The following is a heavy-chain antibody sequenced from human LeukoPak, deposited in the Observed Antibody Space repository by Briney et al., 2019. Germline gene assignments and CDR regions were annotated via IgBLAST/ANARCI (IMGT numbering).Heavy chain of an antibody. CDR2: ISSSSSTI. V-gene: IGHV3-48*01. Sequence: PGGSLRLSCATSGFTFSSYSMNWVRQAPGKGLEWVSYISSSSSTIYYADSVKGRFTISRDNAKNSLYLQMNSLRAEDTAVYYCARDRDIVVVPADDAFDIWGQGTMVTVSS. CDR1: GFTFSSYS. D-gene: IGHD2-2*01. J-gene: IGHJ3*02. CDR3: ARDRDIVVVPADDAFDI.